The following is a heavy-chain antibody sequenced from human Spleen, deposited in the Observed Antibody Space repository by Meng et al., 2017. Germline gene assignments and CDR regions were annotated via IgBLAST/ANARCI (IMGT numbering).Heavy chain of an antibody. CDR3: AREYCSSASCYYDY. CDR2: IYDSGSA. Sequence: QLQLQESGSGLVKPSQTLSLTCAVSGGSITSGGSSWSWIRQPPGKGLDWIGYIYDSGSAYYNSSLKSRVSMSVDRSKNQFSLKLTSVTAADTAVYFCAREYCSSASCYYDYWGRGILVTVSS. D-gene: IGHD2-2*01. CDR1: GGSITSGGSS. V-gene: IGHV4-30-2*01. J-gene: IGHJ4*02.